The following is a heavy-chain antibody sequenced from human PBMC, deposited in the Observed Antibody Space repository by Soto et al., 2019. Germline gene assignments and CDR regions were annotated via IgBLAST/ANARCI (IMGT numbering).Heavy chain of an antibody. Sequence: GGSLRLSCAASGFTFSSYGMHWVRQAPGKGLEWVAVIWYDGSNKYYADSVKGRFTISRDNSKNTLYLQMNSLRAEDTAVYYCARGLISGSGSYYFDYWGQGTLVTVSS. CDR2: IWYDGSNK. CDR1: GFTFSSYG. D-gene: IGHD3-10*01. CDR3: ARGLISGSGSYYFDY. J-gene: IGHJ4*02. V-gene: IGHV3-33*01.